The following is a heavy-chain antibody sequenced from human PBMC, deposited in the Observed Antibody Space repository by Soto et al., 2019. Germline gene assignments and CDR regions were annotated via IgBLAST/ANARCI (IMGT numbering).Heavy chain of an antibody. J-gene: IGHJ6*03. CDR3: AKDLGESGGSCSLRSDCLYYYYYYMDV. CDR2: ISYDGSNK. V-gene: IGHV3-30*18. CDR1: GFTFSSYG. Sequence: QVQLVESGGGVVQPGRSLRLSCAASGFTFSSYGMHWVRQAPGKGLEWVAVISYDGSNKYYADSVKGRFTISRDNSKNTLYLQMNSLRAEDTAVYYCAKDLGESGGSCSLRSDCLYYYYYYMDVWGKGTTVTVSS. D-gene: IGHD2-15*01.